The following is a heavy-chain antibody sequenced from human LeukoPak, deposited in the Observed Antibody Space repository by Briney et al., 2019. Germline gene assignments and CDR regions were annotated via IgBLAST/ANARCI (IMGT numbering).Heavy chain of an antibody. CDR1: GYTFTGYY. CDR2: INPNSGGT. Sequence: ASVKVSCKASGYTFTGYYMHWVRQAPGQGLEWMGWINPNSGGTNYAQTFQGRVTMTRDTSISTAYMELSRLRSDDTAVYYCVREAPATYFDYWGQGTLVTVSS. D-gene: IGHD2-2*01. J-gene: IGHJ4*02. V-gene: IGHV1-2*02. CDR3: VREAPATYFDY.